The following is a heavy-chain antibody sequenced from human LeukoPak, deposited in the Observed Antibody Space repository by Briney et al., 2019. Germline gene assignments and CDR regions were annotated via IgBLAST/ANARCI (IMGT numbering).Heavy chain of an antibody. CDR3: ARALDV. CDR2: IKQDGGDK. CDR1: GFTFSSFW. Sequence: GGSLRLSCAASGFTFSSFWMHWVRQAPGKGLEWVATIKQDGGDKYYVDSVKGRFTISRDNAKNSLYLQMNNLRADDTAVYYCARALDVWGKGTTVTVSS. V-gene: IGHV3-7*04. J-gene: IGHJ6*04.